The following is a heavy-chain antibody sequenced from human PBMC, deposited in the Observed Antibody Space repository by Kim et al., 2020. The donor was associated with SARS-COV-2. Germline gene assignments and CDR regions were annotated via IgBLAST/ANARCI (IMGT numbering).Heavy chain of an antibody. CDR1: GGSISSYY. V-gene: IGHV4-59*08. D-gene: IGHD3-22*01. CDR2: IYYSGST. CDR3: AIHRTPRITMIVVAPGGMDV. Sequence: SETLSLTCTVSGGSISSYYWSWIRQPPGKGLEWIGYIYYSGSTNYNPSLKSRVTISVDTSKNQFSLKLSSVTAADTAVYYCAIHRTPRITMIVVAPGGMDVWGQGTTVTVSS. J-gene: IGHJ6*02.